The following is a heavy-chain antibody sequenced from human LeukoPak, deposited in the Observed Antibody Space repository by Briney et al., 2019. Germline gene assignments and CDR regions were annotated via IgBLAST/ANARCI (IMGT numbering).Heavy chain of an antibody. V-gene: IGHV3-30*02. CDR2: IRYDGSNK. CDR1: GFTFSSYG. J-gene: IGHJ4*02. D-gene: IGHD3-22*01. Sequence: GGSLRLSCAASGFTFSSYGMRWVRQAPGKGLEWVAFIRYDGSNKYYADSVKGRFTISRDNSKNTLYLQMNSLRAEDTAVYYCAKDRDYYDSSGYFDYWGQGTLVTVSS. CDR3: AKDRDYYDSSGYFDY.